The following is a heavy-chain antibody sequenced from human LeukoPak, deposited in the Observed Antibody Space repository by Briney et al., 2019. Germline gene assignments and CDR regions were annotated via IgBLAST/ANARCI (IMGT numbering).Heavy chain of an antibody. V-gene: IGHV3-30*01. J-gene: IGHJ4*02. CDR3: ARDHYDILTGYYRENDY. Sequence: SVKGRFTISRDNSKNTLYLQMNSLRTEDTAVYYCARDHYDILTGYYRENDYWGQGTLVTVSS. D-gene: IGHD3-9*01.